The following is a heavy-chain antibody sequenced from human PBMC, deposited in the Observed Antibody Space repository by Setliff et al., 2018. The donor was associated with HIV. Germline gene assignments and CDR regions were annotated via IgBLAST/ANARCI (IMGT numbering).Heavy chain of an antibody. V-gene: IGHV3-23*01. J-gene: IGHJ4*02. CDR2: ISGSGDTI. D-gene: IGHD5-18*01. Sequence: GGSLRLSCAPSGFRFSDYTMTWVRQAPGKGLECVSGISGSGDTIYYTDSVKGRFTISRDNSKNILSLQMNSLRAEDTAVYYCAKVDTAMVVYYCAKDYSSGWFDYWGQGTLVTVSS. CDR3: AKVDTAMVVYYCAKDYSSGWFDY. CDR1: GFRFSDYT.